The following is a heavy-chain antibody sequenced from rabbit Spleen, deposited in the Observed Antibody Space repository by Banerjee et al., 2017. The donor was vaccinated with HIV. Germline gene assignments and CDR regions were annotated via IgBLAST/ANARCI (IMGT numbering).Heavy chain of an antibody. CDR2: IDVTKNGAT. Sequence: QEQLVESGGGLVKPGASLTITCKASELGFNTNYWICWVRQAPGKGLEWIACIDVTKNGATYYTTWAKGRFTISRTSSTTVTLQMTSLTAADTATYFCARDAAGREDFNLWGQGTLVTVS. V-gene: IGHV1S45*01. CDR1: ELGFNTNYW. D-gene: IGHD4-2*01. CDR3: ARDAAGREDFNL. J-gene: IGHJ4*01.